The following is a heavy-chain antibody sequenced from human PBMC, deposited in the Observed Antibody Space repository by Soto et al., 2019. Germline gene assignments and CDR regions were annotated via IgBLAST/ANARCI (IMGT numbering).Heavy chain of an antibody. D-gene: IGHD6-6*01. CDR2: IYHSGST. CDR1: GGSISSSNW. J-gene: IGHJ5*02. Sequence: QVQLQESGPGLVKPSGTLSLTCAVSGGSISSSNWWSWVRQPPGKGLEWIGEIYHSGSTNYNPSLKGRVTISVDKSKNQFSLKLSSVTAADTAVYYCARDVTYSSSSGGWFDPWGQGTLVTVSS. CDR3: ARDVTYSSSSGGWFDP. V-gene: IGHV4-4*02.